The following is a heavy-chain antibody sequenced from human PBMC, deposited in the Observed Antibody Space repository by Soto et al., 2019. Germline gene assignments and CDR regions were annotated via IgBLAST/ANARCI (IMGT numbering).Heavy chain of an antibody. Sequence: PSDTLSLTYTVPGGSISRYFWSWFRQPQGKGLEWIGYIYYSGSTNYNPSLKSRVTISVDTSKNQFSLKLSSVTAADTAVFYCERGPDSSGYSPFDYWRKGTLVTVSS. CDR3: ERGPDSSGYSPFDY. D-gene: IGHD3-22*01. CDR2: IYYSGST. CDR1: GGSISRYF. V-gene: IGHV4-59*01. J-gene: IGHJ4*02.